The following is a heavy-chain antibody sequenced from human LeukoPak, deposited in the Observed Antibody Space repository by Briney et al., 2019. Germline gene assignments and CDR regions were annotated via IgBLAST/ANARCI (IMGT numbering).Heavy chain of an antibody. CDR3: ARRGYFVRENWFDP. Sequence: GGSLRLSCAASGFTFSSYSMNWVRQAPGKGLEWVSYISSSSTIYYADSVKGRFTISRDNAKNSLYLQMNSLRAEDTAVYYCARRGYFVRENWFDPWGQGTLVTVSS. CDR2: ISSSSTI. CDR1: GFTFSSYS. D-gene: IGHD3-9*01. J-gene: IGHJ5*02. V-gene: IGHV3-48*01.